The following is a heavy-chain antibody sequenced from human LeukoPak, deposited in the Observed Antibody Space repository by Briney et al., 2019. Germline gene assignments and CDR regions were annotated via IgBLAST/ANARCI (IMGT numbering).Heavy chain of an antibody. J-gene: IGHJ6*02. CDR2: ISYDGSNK. CDR3: ARDVRAAAGPDYYYGMDV. V-gene: IGHV3-30-3*01. Sequence: GRSLRLSCAASGFTFSSYAMHWVCQAPGKGLEWVAVISYDGSNKYYADSVKGRFTISRDNSKNTLYLQMNSLRAEDTAVYYCARDVRAAAGPDYYYGMDVWGQGTTVTVSS. CDR1: GFTFSSYA. D-gene: IGHD6-13*01.